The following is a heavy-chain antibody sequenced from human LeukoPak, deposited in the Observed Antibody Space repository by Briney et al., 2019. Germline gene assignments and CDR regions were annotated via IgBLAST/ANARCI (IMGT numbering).Heavy chain of an antibody. Sequence: PGGSLRLSCTASGFPFNVYWISWVRQAPGKGLEWVANIKEDGSVQDYVDSVKGRFTISRDNAKNSVYLQMNSLRVDDTAVYYCVGQLLRAVWGKGTTVTVSS. CDR3: VGQLLRAV. D-gene: IGHD2-2*01. CDR2: IKEDGSVQ. CDR1: GFPFNVYW. V-gene: IGHV3-7*01. J-gene: IGHJ6*04.